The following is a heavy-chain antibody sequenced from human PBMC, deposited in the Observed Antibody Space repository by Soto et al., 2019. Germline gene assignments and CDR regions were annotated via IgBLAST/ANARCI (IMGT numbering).Heavy chain of an antibody. CDR3: ARGRNDFWSGYPNYYYYGMDV. D-gene: IGHD3-3*01. CDR2: IYYSGST. V-gene: IGHV4-59*01. Sequence: SETLSLTCTVSGGSISSYYWSWVRQPPGKGLEWIGYIYYSGSTNYNPSLKSRVTISVDTSKNQFSLKLSSVTAADTAVYYCARGRNDFWSGYPNYYYYGMDVWGQGTTVTVSS. J-gene: IGHJ6*02. CDR1: GGSISSYY.